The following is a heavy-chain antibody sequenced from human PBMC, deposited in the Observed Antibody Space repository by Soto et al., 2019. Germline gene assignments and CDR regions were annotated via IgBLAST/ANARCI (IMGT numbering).Heavy chain of an antibody. CDR3: ARGGGATAHFSL. CDR2: IPPVCDTL. J-gene: IGHJ1*01. D-gene: IGHD3-16*01. V-gene: IGHV1-69*06. CDR1: SDIFSSNT. Sequence: QVQLVQSGTEVKKPGSSVRVSCQASSDIFSSNTISWLRQAPGPGPEWMGGIPPVCDTLNYAQKFQGRVTSITDKSTLTPSMKMRTLSSEDTAMNYCARGGGATAHFSLWAQGTQVTVSS.